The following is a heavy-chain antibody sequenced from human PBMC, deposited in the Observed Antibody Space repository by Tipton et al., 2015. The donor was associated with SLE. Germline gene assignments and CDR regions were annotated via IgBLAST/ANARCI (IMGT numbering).Heavy chain of an antibody. Sequence: TLSLTCTVSGGSISSSSYYWGWIRQPPGKGLEWIGSISYSGRTYYNPSLKSRVTISHDTSKDQFSLKVTSVTAADTAVYFCARAFPYDYWSADSGTPSLAYFDYWGHGTLVTVSS. CDR1: GGSISSSSYY. J-gene: IGHJ4*01. CDR3: ARAFPYDYWSADSGTPSLAYFDY. D-gene: IGHD3-3*01. CDR2: ISYSGRT. V-gene: IGHV4-39*07.